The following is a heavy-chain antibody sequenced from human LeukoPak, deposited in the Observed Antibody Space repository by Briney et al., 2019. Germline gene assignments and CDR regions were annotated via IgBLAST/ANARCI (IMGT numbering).Heavy chain of an antibody. CDR2: INTTTGNP. Sequence: ASVKVSCKASGYTFTSYYMHWVRQAPGQGLEWMGWINTTTGNPTYAQGLTGQFVFSLDTSVSTAYLQITSLKTEDIGVYYCARGHDTTGYFAYWGQGSLVTVSS. CDR1: GYTFTSYY. J-gene: IGHJ4*02. CDR3: ARGHDTTGYFAY. V-gene: IGHV7-4-1*02. D-gene: IGHD3-9*01.